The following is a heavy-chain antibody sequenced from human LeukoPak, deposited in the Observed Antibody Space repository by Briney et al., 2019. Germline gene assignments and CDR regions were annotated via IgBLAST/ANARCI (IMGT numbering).Heavy chain of an antibody. J-gene: IGHJ4*02. Sequence: SETLSLTCTVSGGSISSDDYYWSWIRQPPGKGLEWIGYIYYSGSTYYNPSLKSRVTISVDTSKNQFSLKLSSVTAADTAVYYCARVYHGDYSERAFDYWGQGTLVTVSS. V-gene: IGHV4-30-4*01. D-gene: IGHD4-17*01. CDR2: IYYSGST. CDR3: ARVYHGDYSERAFDY. CDR1: GGSISSDDYY.